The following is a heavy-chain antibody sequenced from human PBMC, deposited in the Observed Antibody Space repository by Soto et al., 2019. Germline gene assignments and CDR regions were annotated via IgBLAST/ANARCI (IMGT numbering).Heavy chain of an antibody. D-gene: IGHD3-10*01. V-gene: IGHV1-69*01. Sequence: QVQLVQSGAEVKKPGSSVKVSCKASGGTFSSYAISWVRQAPGQGLEWMGGIIPIFGTANYAQKFQGRVTITADESTSTADMELSSLRSEDTAVYYCASYGSGPYEGYYYYGMDVWGQGTTVTVSS. CDR1: GGTFSSYA. CDR3: ASYGSGPYEGYYYYGMDV. CDR2: IIPIFGTA. J-gene: IGHJ6*02.